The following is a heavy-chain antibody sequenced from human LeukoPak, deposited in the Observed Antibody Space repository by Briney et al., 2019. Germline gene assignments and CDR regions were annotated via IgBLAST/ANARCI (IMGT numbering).Heavy chain of an antibody. D-gene: IGHD3-9*01. Sequence: SDTLSLTCTVSGGSISSYYWIWIRQPPGEGLEWSGYIYYSGSTNYNPSLKSRVTISVDTSKNQFSLKLSSVTAADTAVYYCARDQPPYYDILTGSNAFDIWGQGTMVTVSS. CDR2: IYYSGST. CDR1: GGSISSYY. V-gene: IGHV4-59*01. J-gene: IGHJ3*02. CDR3: ARDQPPYYDILTGSNAFDI.